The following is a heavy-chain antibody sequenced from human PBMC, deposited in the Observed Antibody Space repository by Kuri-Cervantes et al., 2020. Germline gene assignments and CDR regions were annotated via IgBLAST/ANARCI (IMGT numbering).Heavy chain of an antibody. CDR1: GFTFNNYA. J-gene: IGHJ4*02. CDR3: AKDMKTFSLYSSSWPN. V-gene: IGHV3-23*01. D-gene: IGHD4-11*01. CDR2: ISGGGTTT. Sequence: GESLKISCAASGFTFNNYAMTWVRQAPGERLEWVSCISGGGTTTYYADAVKGRFTISRDNAKNSLYLEMYFLRSEDTALYYCAKDMKTFSLYSSSWPNWGQGTQVTVSS.